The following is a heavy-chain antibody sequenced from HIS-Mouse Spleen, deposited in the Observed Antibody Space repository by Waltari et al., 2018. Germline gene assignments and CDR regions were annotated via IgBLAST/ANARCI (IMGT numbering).Heavy chain of an antibody. Sequence: HVQLVQSGAEVKKPGSSVKVSCKASGGTLRRDAISGVRQAPGQGLEWMGGIIPIFGTANYAQKFQGRVTITADESTSTAYMELSSLRSEDTAVYYCARENYDSSGYKDYWGQGTLVTVSS. CDR2: IIPIFGTA. CDR3: ARENYDSSGYKDY. J-gene: IGHJ4*02. V-gene: IGHV1-69*01. CDR1: GGTLRRDA. D-gene: IGHD3-22*01.